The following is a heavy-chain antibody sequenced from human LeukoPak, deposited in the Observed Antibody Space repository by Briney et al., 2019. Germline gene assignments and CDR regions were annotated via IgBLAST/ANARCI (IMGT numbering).Heavy chain of an antibody. V-gene: IGHV4-59*01. CDR2: MYYSGST. CDR1: GRSFSGYY. J-gene: IGHJ4*02. D-gene: IGHD6-13*01. Sequence: KPSETLSLTCAVYGRSFSGYYWSWIRQPPGKGLEWIGYMYYSGSTNYNPSLKSRVTISLDTSNNQFSLKLTSVTAADTAVYYCARAHSSSWYMDYWGQGTLVTVSS. CDR3: ARAHSSSWYMDY.